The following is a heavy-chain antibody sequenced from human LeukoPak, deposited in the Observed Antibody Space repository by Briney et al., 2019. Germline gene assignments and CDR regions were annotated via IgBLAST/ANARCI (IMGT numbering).Heavy chain of an antibody. CDR1: GYTFTRYA. D-gene: IGHD6-13*01. J-gene: IGHJ5*02. V-gene: IGHV1-3*01. CDR3: ARESIGGSSWYRA. CDR2: INAGNGTT. Sequence: GGSVNVSCKASGYTFTRYAMHWVGQAPGQRLEGMGWINAGNGTTKYPQKFQARAPITRTTPASTAYMELSSLRSEATPVYSCARESIGGSSWYRAWGPGTLVTASS.